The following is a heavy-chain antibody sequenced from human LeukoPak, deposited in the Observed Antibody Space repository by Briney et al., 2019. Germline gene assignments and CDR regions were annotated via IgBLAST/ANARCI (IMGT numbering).Heavy chain of an antibody. CDR1: GGSISTSSYH. Sequence: SETLSLTCTVSGGSISTSSYHWGWFRQPPGKALECIGTIYYSGETYYNPSLNSRVTISIHTSKNEFSLKLSSVTAADRAVYYCARSGPPAGRPDAFDIWGQGTMATVSS. CDR2: IYYSGET. J-gene: IGHJ3*02. D-gene: IGHD2-2*01. CDR3: ARSGPPAGRPDAFDI. V-gene: IGHV4-39*07.